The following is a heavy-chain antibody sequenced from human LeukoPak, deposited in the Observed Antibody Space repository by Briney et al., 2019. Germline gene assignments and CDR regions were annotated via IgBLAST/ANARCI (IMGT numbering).Heavy chain of an antibody. CDR2: XNPSGGST. V-gene: IGHV1-46*01. CDR3: ARARCVVTAIQDWFDP. J-gene: IGHJ5*02. Sequence: QXPGQGXXXXXXXNPSGGSTSYAQKFQGRVTMTRDTSTSTVYMELSSLRSEDTAVYYCARARCVVTAIQDWFDPWGQGTLVTVSS. D-gene: IGHD2-21*02.